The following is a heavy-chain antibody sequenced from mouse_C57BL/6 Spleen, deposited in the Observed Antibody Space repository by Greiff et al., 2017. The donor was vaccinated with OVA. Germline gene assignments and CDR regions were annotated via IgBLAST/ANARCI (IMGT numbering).Heavy chain of an antibody. CDR1: GYTFTSYT. V-gene: IGHV1-4*01. J-gene: IGHJ2*01. CDR3: AREGYGALDY. D-gene: IGHD1-1*01. Sequence: QVQLKESGAELARPGASVKMSCKASGYTFTSYTMHWVKQRPGQGLEWIGYINPSSGYTKYNQKFKDKATLTADKSSSTAYMQLSSLTSEDSAVYYCAREGYGALDYWGQGTTLTVSS. CDR2: INPSSGYT.